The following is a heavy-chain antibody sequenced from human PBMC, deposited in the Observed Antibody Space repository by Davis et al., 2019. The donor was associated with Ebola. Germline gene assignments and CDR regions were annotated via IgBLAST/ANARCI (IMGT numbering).Heavy chain of an antibody. CDR3: AKRSNRSSWGGYFDY. V-gene: IGHV4-39*01. Sequence: MPSETLSPTCTVPGGSISSSSYYWGWIRQPPGKGLEWTGSIYYSGSTYYNPSLKSRVTISVDTSKNQFSLKLSSVTAADTAVYYCAKRSNRSSWGGYFDYWGQGTLVTVSS. J-gene: IGHJ4*02. D-gene: IGHD6-13*01. CDR1: GGSISSSSYY. CDR2: IYYSGST.